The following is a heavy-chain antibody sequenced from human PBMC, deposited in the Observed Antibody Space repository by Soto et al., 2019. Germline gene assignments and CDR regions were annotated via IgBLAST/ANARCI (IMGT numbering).Heavy chain of an antibody. CDR1: GFTFSSYG. J-gene: IGHJ6*02. D-gene: IGHD6-13*01. CDR2: ISYDGSNK. V-gene: IGHV3-30*18. CDR3: AKDLYSSSWYSYDVGMDV. Sequence: PGGSLRLSCAASGFTFSSYGMHWVRQAPGKGLEWVAVISYDGSNKYYADSVKGRFTISRDNSKNTLYLQMSSLRAEDTAVYYCAKDLYSSSWYSYDVGMDVWGQGTTVTVSS.